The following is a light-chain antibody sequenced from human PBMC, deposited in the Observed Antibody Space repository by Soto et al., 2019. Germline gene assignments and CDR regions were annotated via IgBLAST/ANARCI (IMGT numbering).Light chain of an antibody. V-gene: IGKV3-20*01. J-gene: IGKJ1*01. CDR1: QSLSSSY. Sequence: EIVLTQSPGTLSLSPGERATLSCRASQSLSSSYLTWYQQKPGQAPSLLIYGASIRATGVPDRFSGSGSGTDFSLTISKLEPADFAVYYCQQYGSSTGTFGQGTKVEIK. CDR3: QQYGSSTGT. CDR2: GAS.